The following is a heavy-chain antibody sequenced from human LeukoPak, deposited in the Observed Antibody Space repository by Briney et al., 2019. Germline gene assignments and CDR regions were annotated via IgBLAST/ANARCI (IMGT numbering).Heavy chain of an antibody. CDR3: AKPLSNWAPLGY. D-gene: IGHD3-16*01. CDR1: GFTFSTHA. J-gene: IGHJ4*02. V-gene: IGHV3-23*01. CDR2: ISISGST. Sequence: GGSLRLSCAATGFTFSTHAMTWVRQAPGKGLEWVSAISISGSTYYADSVKGRFTISRDNSKNTLYLQMNSLRAEDTAVYYCAKPLSNWAPLGYWGQGTLVTVSS.